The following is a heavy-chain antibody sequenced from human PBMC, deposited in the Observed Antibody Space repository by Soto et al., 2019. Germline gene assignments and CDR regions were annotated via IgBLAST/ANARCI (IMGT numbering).Heavy chain of an antibody. CDR3: ASFPPYQRGNYYYSDY. CDR2: IFGAHST. Sequence: PGGSLRLSCAASGISVSSSYMTWVRQAPGKGLEWVSVIFGAHSTYYADSVKGRFIISRDNSKNTLYLQMSSLRAEDTAMYHCASFPPYQRGNYYYSDYWGQGTLVTVSS. CDR1: GISVSSSY. V-gene: IGHV3-66*01. D-gene: IGHD1-7*01. J-gene: IGHJ4*02.